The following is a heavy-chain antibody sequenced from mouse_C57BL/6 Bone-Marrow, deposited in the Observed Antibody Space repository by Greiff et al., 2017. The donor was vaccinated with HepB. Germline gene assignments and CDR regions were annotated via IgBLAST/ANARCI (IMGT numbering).Heavy chain of an antibody. Sequence: QVQLQQPGAELVMPGASVKLSCKASGYTFTSYWMHWVKQRPGQGLEWIGEIDPSDSYTNYNQKFKGKSTLTVDKSSSTAYMQLSSLTSEDSAVYYCARWRGSNAMDYWGQGTSVTVSS. CDR3: ARWRGSNAMDY. CDR2: IDPSDSYT. V-gene: IGHV1-69*01. J-gene: IGHJ4*01. D-gene: IGHD1-1*01. CDR1: GYTFTSYW.